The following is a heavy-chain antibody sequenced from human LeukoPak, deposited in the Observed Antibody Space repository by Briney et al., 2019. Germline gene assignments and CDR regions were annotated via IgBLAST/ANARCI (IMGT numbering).Heavy chain of an antibody. CDR2: ISGSGGST. J-gene: IGHJ4*02. Sequence: PGGSLRLSCAASGFTFSSYAMSWVRQAPGKGLEWVSAISGSGGSTYYADSVKGRFTISRDNSKNTLYLQMNSLRAEDTAVYYCAKPYYDFWSGYSAPFDYWGQGTLVTVSS. CDR1: GFTFSSYA. V-gene: IGHV3-23*01. CDR3: AKPYYDFWSGYSAPFDY. D-gene: IGHD3-3*01.